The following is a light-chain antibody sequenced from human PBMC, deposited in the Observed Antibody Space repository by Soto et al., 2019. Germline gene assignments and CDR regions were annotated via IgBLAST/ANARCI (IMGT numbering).Light chain of an antibody. CDR3: QQYGSSPRT. J-gene: IGKJ1*01. CDR1: QRVSSSY. V-gene: IGKV3-20*01. Sequence: EIGLTQSPCTLALSPGERATLSCRASQRVSSSYLAWYQQKPGQAPRLLIYGASSRATGIPDRFSGSGSGTDFTLTISRLEPEDFAVYYCQQYGSSPRTFGQGTKVDIK. CDR2: GAS.